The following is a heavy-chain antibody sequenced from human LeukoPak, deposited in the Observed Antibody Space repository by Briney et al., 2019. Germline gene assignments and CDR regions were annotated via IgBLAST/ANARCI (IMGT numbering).Heavy chain of an antibody. Sequence: PSETLSLTCAVYGGSFSGYYWSWIRQPPGKGLEWIGEINHSGSTNYNPSLKGRVTISVDTSKNQFSLKLSSVTAADTAVYYCARGLVIAVAGTGVYWFDPWGQGTLVTVSS. CDR3: ARGLVIAVAGTGVYWFDP. CDR1: GGSFSGYY. J-gene: IGHJ5*02. D-gene: IGHD6-19*01. V-gene: IGHV4-34*01. CDR2: INHSGST.